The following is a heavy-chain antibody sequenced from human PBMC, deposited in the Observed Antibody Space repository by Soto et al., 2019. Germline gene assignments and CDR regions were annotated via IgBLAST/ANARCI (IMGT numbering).Heavy chain of an antibody. CDR2: VYSSGGT. Sequence: SETLSLTCTVSGGSMSSYYLTWIRQPAGKGLEWIGRVYSSGGTHYNPSLKSRVTISLDTSKNQFSLRLLSVTDADTAVYYCARGQRFSDWFDPWGQGTLVTVS. V-gene: IGHV4-4*07. J-gene: IGHJ5*02. D-gene: IGHD3-3*01. CDR3: ARGQRFSDWFDP. CDR1: GGSMSSYY.